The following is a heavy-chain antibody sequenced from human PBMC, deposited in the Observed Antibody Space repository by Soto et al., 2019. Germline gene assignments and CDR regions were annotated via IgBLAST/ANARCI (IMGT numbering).Heavy chain of an antibody. J-gene: IGHJ5*02. Sequence: QVQLQESGPGLVKPSQTLSLTCTVSGGSISSGGYYWSWIRQHPGKRLEWLGYIYYSGSASYTPSLKSRVTISVDTSKNQFPLKLSSVTAADTAVYYCAIVVGRAWFDPWGQGTLVTVSS. CDR1: GGSISSGGYY. D-gene: IGHD2-2*01. CDR2: IYYSGSA. CDR3: AIVVGRAWFDP. V-gene: IGHV4-31*03.